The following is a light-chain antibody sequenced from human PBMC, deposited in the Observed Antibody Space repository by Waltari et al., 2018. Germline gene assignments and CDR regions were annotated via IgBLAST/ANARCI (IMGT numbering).Light chain of an antibody. CDR1: SSHVGSYNL. V-gene: IGLV2-23*01. CDR3: CSYAGSLYV. Sequence: QFALTQPASVSGSPGQSITIPCTGTSSHVGSYNLVSWYQQHPGKAPKLMIYEGSKRPSGVSNRFSGSKSGNTASLTISGLQAEDEADYYCCSYAGSLYVFGTGTKVTVL. CDR2: EGS. J-gene: IGLJ1*01.